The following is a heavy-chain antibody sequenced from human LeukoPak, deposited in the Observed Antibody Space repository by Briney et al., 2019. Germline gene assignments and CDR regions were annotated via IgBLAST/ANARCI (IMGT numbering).Heavy chain of an antibody. CDR1: GFTFSSYA. CDR2: ISSNGGST. Sequence: PGGSLRLSCAASGFTFSSYAMHWVRQAPGKGLEYVSAISSNGGSTYYANSVKGRFTISRDNSKNTLYLQMGCLRAEDMAVYYCARDFFGGDVGGAFDIWGQGTMVAVSS. J-gene: IGHJ3*02. V-gene: IGHV3-64*01. CDR3: ARDFFGGDVGGAFDI. D-gene: IGHD2-21*02.